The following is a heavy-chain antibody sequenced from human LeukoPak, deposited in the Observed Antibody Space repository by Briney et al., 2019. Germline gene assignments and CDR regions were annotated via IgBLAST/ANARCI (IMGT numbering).Heavy chain of an antibody. D-gene: IGHD3-10*01. CDR1: GFTFSSYS. Sequence: GGSLRLSCAASGFTFSSYSMNWVRQAPGKGLEWVSSISSSSSYIYYADSVKGRFTISRDNAKNSLYLQINSRRAEDTAVYYCARYGLGQDDYWGQGTLVTVSS. CDR3: ARYGLGQDDY. V-gene: IGHV3-21*01. CDR2: ISSSSSYI. J-gene: IGHJ4*02.